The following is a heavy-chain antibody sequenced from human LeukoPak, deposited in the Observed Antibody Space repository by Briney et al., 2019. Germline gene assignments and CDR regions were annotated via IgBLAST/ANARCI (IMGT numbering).Heavy chain of an antibody. CDR2: ISYDGSNK. CDR3: ARAPMMDSSGYAY. V-gene: IGHV3-30*04. CDR1: GFTFSSYA. D-gene: IGHD3-22*01. Sequence: GGSLRLSCAASGFTFSSYAMHWVRQAPGKGLEWVAVISYDGSNKYYADSVKGRFTISRDNSKNTLYLQMNSLRAEDTAVYCCARAPMMDSSGYAYWGQGTLVTVSS. J-gene: IGHJ4*02.